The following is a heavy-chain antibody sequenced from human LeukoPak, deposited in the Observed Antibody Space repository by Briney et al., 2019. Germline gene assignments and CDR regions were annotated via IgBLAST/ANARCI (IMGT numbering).Heavy chain of an antibody. J-gene: IGHJ4*02. V-gene: IGHV3-23*01. CDR1: GFTFSSYA. CDR3: ARDPATAMGLYYFDY. D-gene: IGHD5-18*01. Sequence: GASLRLSCAASGFTFSSYAMSWVRQAPGKGLEWVSAISGSGGSTYYADSVKGRFTISRDNSKNTLYLQMNSLRAEDTAVYYCARDPATAMGLYYFDYWGQGTLVTVSS. CDR2: ISGSGGST.